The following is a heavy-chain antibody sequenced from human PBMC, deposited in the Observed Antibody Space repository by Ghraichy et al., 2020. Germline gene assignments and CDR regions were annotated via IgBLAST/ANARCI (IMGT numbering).Heavy chain of an antibody. D-gene: IGHD6-6*01. J-gene: IGHJ6*02. CDR1: GGSFSGYY. V-gene: IGHV4-34*01. CDR2: INHSGST. CDR3: AVNKGIRIAARGNYYYGMDV. Sequence: ESLNISCAVYGGSFSGYYWSWIRQPPGKGLEWIGEINHSGSTNYNPSLKSRVTISVDTSKNQFSLKLSSVTAADTAVYYCAVNKGIRIAARGNYYYGMDVWGQGTTVTVSS.